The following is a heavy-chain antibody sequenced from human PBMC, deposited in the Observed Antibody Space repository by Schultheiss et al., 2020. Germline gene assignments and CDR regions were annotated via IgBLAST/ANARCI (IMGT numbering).Heavy chain of an antibody. D-gene: IGHD6-19*01. J-gene: IGHJ4*02. V-gene: IGHV1-2*02. Sequence: ASVKVSCKASGYTFSDYFMHWIRHAPGQGLEWMGWINAGNGNTNYAQKLQGRVTMTRDTSISTAYMELSSLRSEDTAVYYCAKDRHDSRSGWFPPFDYWGQGTLVTVSA. CDR1: GYTFSDYF. CDR3: AKDRHDSRSGWFPPFDY. CDR2: INAGNGNT.